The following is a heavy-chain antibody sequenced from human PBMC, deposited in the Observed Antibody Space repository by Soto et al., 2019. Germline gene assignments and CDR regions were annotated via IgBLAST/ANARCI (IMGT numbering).Heavy chain of an antibody. CDR3: ARPMVGNYYYGMDV. J-gene: IGHJ6*02. V-gene: IGHV1-69*12. Sequence: QVQLVQSGAEVKKPGSSVKVSCKASGGTFSSYGISWVRQAPGQGLEWMGGIIPIFGTANYEQKFQGRVTITAYESTSTAYRELSSLRSEDTAVYNCARPMVGNYYYGMDVWGQGTTVTVSS. D-gene: IGHD3-10*01. CDR1: GGTFSSYG. CDR2: IIPIFGTA.